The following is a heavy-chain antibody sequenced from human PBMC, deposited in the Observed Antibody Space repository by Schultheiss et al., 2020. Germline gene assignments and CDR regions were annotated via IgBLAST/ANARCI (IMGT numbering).Heavy chain of an antibody. CDR1: GGSISSGDYY. J-gene: IGHJ5*02. CDR3: ARDLNDSSGYFWFDP. Sequence: SETLSLTCTVSGGSISSGDYYWSWIRQPPGKGLEWIGFIYYSGSTNYNPSLKSRVTISVDTSKNQFSLKLSSVTAADTAVYYCARDLNDSSGYFWFDPWGQGTLVTVSS. D-gene: IGHD3-22*01. CDR2: IYYSGST. V-gene: IGHV4-30-4*02.